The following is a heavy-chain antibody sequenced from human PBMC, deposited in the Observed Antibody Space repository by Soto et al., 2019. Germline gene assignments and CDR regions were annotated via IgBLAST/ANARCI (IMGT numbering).Heavy chain of an antibody. CDR2: MNANSGNT. D-gene: IGHD2-15*01. J-gene: IGHJ6*03. V-gene: IGHV1-8*01. CDR3: ARGYCSGGSCSPLVALSYYYYMDV. Sequence: QVQLVQSGAEVKKPGASVKVSCKASGYTFTSYDINWVRQATGQGLEWMGWMNANSGNTGYAQKFQGRVTMTRNTSISTAYMELSSLRSEDTAVYYCARGYCSGGSCSPLVALSYYYYMDVWGKGTTVTVSS. CDR1: GYTFTSYD.